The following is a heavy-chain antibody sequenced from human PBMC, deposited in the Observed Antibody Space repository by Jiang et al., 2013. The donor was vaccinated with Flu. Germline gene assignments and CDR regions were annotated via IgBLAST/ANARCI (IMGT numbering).Heavy chain of an antibody. CDR3: ARSTDCSSTSCYAGSAFDI. D-gene: IGHD2-2*01. CDR2: ISYDGSNK. V-gene: IGHV3-30*01. Sequence: APGFTFSSYAMHWVRQAPGKGLEWVAVISYDGSNKYYADSVKGRFTISRDNSKNTLYLQMNSLRAEDTAVYYCARSTDCSSTSCYAGSAFDIWGQGTMVTVSS. CDR1: GFTFSSYA. J-gene: IGHJ3*02.